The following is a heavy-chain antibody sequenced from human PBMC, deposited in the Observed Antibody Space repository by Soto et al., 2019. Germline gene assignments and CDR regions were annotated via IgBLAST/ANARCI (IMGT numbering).Heavy chain of an antibody. V-gene: IGHV3-9*01. J-gene: IGHJ4*02. D-gene: IGHD1-26*01. CDR3: AKDMGDSWPATTPDY. CDR2: ISWNSGHI. Sequence: GGSLRLSCAASGFKFDDYAMHWVRQAPGKGLEWVSGISWNSGHIDYADSVKGRFTISRDNTKKSLYLQMNSLRPDDTALYYCAKDMGDSWPATTPDYWGQGTLVTVSS. CDR1: GFKFDDYA.